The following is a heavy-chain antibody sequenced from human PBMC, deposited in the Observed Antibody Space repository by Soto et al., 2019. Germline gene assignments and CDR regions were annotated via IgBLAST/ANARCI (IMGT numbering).Heavy chain of an antibody. Sequence: QVQLVQSGAEVKKPGSSVKVSCKASGGTFSSYTISWVRQAPGQGLEWMGRIIPILGIANYAQKFQGRVTITADKSTSTAYMELSSLRSEDTAVYYCARAAAAQGGWFDPWGQGTLVTVCS. CDR2: IIPILGIA. D-gene: IGHD2-2*01. CDR1: GGTFSSYT. V-gene: IGHV1-69*02. J-gene: IGHJ5*02. CDR3: ARAAAAQGGWFDP.